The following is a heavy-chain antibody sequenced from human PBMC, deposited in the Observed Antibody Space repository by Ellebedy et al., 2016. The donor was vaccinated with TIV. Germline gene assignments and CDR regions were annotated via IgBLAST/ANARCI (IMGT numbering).Heavy chain of an antibody. V-gene: IGHV3-21*01. CDR3: AREKAGHKWNDGFDS. J-gene: IGHJ4*02. CDR1: GFTFSDYS. Sequence: GESLKISCAASGFTFSDYSMNWVRQAPGKGLEWVSSISSSGNYRYHGDSVKGRFTISRDNAKNSLYLHMNSLRAKDTAVYDCAREKAGHKWNDGFDSWGQGTLVTVSS. CDR2: ISSSGNYR. D-gene: IGHD1-1*01.